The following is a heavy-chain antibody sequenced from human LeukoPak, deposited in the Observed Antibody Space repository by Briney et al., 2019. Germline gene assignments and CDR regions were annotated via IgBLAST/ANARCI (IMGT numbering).Heavy chain of an antibody. V-gene: IGHV3-23*01. CDR1: GFTFSNYA. D-gene: IGHD6-19*01. CDR3: AKMRPHIAVAGSYFDY. J-gene: IGHJ4*02. Sequence: PGGSLRLSCAASGFTFSNYAMSWVRQAPGKGLEWVSAISGSGGSTYYADSVKGRFTISRDNSKNTLYLQMNSLRAEDTAVYYCAKMRPHIAVAGSYFDYWGQGTLVTVSS. CDR2: ISGSGGST.